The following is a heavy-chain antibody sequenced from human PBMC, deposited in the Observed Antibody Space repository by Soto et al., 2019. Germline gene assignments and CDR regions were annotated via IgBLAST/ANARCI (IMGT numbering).Heavy chain of an antibody. CDR2: ISGSGDTT. J-gene: IGHJ5*02. D-gene: IGHD1-26*01. CDR1: GLTFSNYA. Sequence: QPGGSLRLSCAASGLTFSNYAMSWVRQAPGKSLEWVSTISGSGDTTYYADSVKGRFTISRDNSKNTLYLQINSLRAEDTAVYYCAKDPEVLATRIWLDPWGLGTLVTVSS. CDR3: AKDPEVLATRIWLDP. V-gene: IGHV3-23*01.